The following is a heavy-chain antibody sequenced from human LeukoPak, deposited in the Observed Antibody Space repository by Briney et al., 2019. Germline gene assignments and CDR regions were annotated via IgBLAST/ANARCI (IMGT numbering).Heavy chain of an antibody. CDR3: ARDQDDSSGYYYGLLDY. D-gene: IGHD3-22*01. J-gene: IGHJ4*02. Sequence: GGSLRLSCAASGFTFSSYAMHWVRQAPGKGLEWVAVISYDGSNKYYADSVKGRFTISRDNSKNTLYLQMNSLRAEDTAVYYCARDQDDSSGYYYGLLDYWGQGTLVTVSS. V-gene: IGHV3-30*04. CDR2: ISYDGSNK. CDR1: GFTFSSYA.